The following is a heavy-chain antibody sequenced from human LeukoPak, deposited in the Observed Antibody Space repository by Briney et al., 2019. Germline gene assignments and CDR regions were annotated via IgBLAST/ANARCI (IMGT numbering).Heavy chain of an antibody. CDR3: ATFGEGEWLGGQWPYIDY. Sequence: SVKVSCEASGGTFSSYAISWVRQAPGQGLEWMSGIIPIFGTANYAQKFQGRVTITTDESTSTAYMELSSLRSEDTAVYYCATFGEGEWLGGQWPYIDYWGQGTLVTVSS. V-gene: IGHV1-69*05. J-gene: IGHJ4*02. CDR2: IIPIFGTA. D-gene: IGHD6-19*01. CDR1: GGTFSSYA.